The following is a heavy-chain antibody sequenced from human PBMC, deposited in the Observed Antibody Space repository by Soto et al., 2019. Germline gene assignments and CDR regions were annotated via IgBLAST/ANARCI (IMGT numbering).Heavy chain of an antibody. J-gene: IGHJ6*02. CDR2: IVGSGGST. CDR1: GITFSSYA. D-gene: IGHD5-18*01. V-gene: IGHV3-23*01. CDR3: AKHRHRYGGGEYYYYGMDV. Sequence: EVQLLESGGGWVQRGGSLRLSCAASGITFSSYAMSWVRQAPGKGLEWVSAIVGSGGSTYYADSVKGRFTISRDNSKNTLYLQMNSLRAEDTAVYYCAKHRHRYGGGEYYYYGMDVWGQGTTVTVSS.